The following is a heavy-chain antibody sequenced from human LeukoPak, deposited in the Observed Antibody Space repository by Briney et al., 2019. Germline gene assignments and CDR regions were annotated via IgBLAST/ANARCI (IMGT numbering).Heavy chain of an antibody. V-gene: IGHV4-39*01. J-gene: IGHJ4*02. CDR1: GGSISSSSYY. D-gene: IGHD6-13*01. CDR3: ARRDAAGTLTFDY. CDR2: IYYSGST. Sequence: SETLSLTCTVPGGSISSSSYYWGWIRQPPGKGLEWIGSIYYSGSTHYNPSLKSRVTISVDTSKNQFSLKLSSVTAADTAVYYCARRDAAGTLTFDYWGQGTLVTVSS.